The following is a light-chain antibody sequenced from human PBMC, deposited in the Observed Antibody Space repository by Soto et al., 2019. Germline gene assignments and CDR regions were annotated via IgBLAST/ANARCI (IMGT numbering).Light chain of an antibody. V-gene: IGKV3-11*01. Sequence: EIVLTQSPATLSLSPGERATLSCRARQSVSRYLAWYQQKPGQAPRLLIYDASNRATGIPARFSGSGSGTDFTLTISSLEPEDFAVYYCQQRRNWPITFGQGTRLEIK. CDR1: QSVSRY. CDR2: DAS. CDR3: QQRRNWPIT. J-gene: IGKJ5*01.